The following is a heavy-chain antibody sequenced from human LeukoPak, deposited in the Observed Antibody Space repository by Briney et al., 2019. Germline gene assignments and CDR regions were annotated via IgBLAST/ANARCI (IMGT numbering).Heavy chain of an antibody. Sequence: PSETLSLTCTVSGYSISSGYYWAWIRQPPGKGLEWIGYIYHSGSTNYNPSLKSRVTISVDTSKNQFSLKLSSVTAADTAVYYCAREGIAFDIWGQGTMVTVSS. CDR1: GYSISSGYY. CDR2: IYHSGST. D-gene: IGHD2-15*01. V-gene: IGHV4-38-2*02. CDR3: AREGIAFDI. J-gene: IGHJ3*02.